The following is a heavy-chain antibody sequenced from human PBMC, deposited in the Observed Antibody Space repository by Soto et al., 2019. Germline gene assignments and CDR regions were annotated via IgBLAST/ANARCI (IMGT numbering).Heavy chain of an antibody. CDR2: INPNSGGT. V-gene: IGHV1-2*04. J-gene: IGHJ4*02. CDR1: GYTFTGYY. D-gene: IGHD2-15*01. Sequence: ASVKVSCKASGYTFTGYYMHWVRQAPGQGLEWMGWINPNSGGTNYAQKFQGWVTMTRDTSISTAYMELSRLRSDDTAVYYCAREQSGGYCSGGSCYEPFDYWGQGTLVTVSS. CDR3: AREQSGGYCSGGSCYEPFDY.